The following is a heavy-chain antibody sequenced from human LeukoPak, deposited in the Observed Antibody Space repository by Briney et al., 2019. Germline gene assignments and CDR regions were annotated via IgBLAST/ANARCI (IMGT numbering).Heavy chain of an antibody. J-gene: IGHJ6*02. CDR2: IYYSGST. V-gene: IGHV4-59*01. Sequence: SETPSLTRTVSGGSISSYYWSWIRQPPGKGLEWIGYIYYSGSTNYNPSLKSRVTISVDTSKNQFSLKLSSVTAADTAVYYCARTMVRGVITYYYYGMDVWGQGTTVTVSS. CDR3: ARTMVRGVITYYYYGMDV. D-gene: IGHD3-10*01. CDR1: GGSISSYY.